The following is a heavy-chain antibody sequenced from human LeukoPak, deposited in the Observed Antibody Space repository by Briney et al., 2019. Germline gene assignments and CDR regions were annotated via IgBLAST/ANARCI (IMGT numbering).Heavy chain of an antibody. CDR1: GFTFDDYA. J-gene: IGHJ3*02. CDR2: IVWNSGSI. D-gene: IGHD4-11*01. V-gene: IGHV3-9*01. Sequence: SGGSLRLSCAASGFTFDDYAMHWDRQAPGKGLEWVSGIVWNSGSIGYADSVKGRFTISRDNAKNSLYLQMNSLRAEDTAVYYCARPTTVTTIAADAFDIWGQGTMVTVSS. CDR3: ARPTTVTTIAADAFDI.